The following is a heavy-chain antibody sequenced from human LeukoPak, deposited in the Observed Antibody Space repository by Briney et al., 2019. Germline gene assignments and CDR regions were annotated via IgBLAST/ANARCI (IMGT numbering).Heavy chain of an antibody. CDR2: MNPNSGNT. CDR3: ARAGGYCGRISCPYYFDY. D-gene: IGHD2-15*01. J-gene: IGHJ4*02. V-gene: IGHV1-8*02. CDR1: GGTFSSYA. Sequence: ASVKVSCKASGGTFSSYAISWVRQAPGQGLEWMGWMNPNSGNTGYAQKFQGRVTMTRNTSISTAYMELSSLRSEDTAVYYCARAGGYCGRISCPYYFDYWGQGSLVAVSS.